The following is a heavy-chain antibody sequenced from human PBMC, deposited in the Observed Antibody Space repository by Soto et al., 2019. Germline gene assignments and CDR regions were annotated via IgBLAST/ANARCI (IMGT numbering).Heavy chain of an antibody. V-gene: IGHV4-34*01. J-gene: IGHJ5*02. CDR1: GGSFSGYY. Sequence: SETLSLTCAVYGGSFSGYYWSWIRQPPGKGMEWIGEINHSGSTNYNPSLKSRVTVSVDTSKNQFSLKLSSVTAADTAVYYCARRTNYDSTNWFDPWGQGTLVTVSS. CDR2: INHSGST. D-gene: IGHD3-3*01. CDR3: ARRTNYDSTNWFDP.